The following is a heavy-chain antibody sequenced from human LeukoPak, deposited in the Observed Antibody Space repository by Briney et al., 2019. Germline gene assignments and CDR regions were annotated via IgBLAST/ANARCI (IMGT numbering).Heavy chain of an antibody. CDR3: ARDRGTWNDDGFDY. J-gene: IGHJ4*02. D-gene: IGHD1-1*01. V-gene: IGHV3-23*01. CDR1: GFTFSTFA. Sequence: GGSLRLSCAASGFTFSTFAMIWVRQPPGKGLEWVSSIFPSGGEIHYADSVRGRFTISRDNSKNTLYLQMNSLRAEDTAVYYCARDRGTWNDDGFDYWGQGTLVTVSS. CDR2: IFPSGGEI.